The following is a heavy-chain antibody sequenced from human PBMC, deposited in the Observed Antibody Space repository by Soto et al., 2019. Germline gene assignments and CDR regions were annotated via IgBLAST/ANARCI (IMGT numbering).Heavy chain of an antibody. Sequence: GGSLRLSCVVSGFKFSDYYMGWIRQAPGKGLEWISYISSTGSYTNYADSLRGRVTMTTDTSTSTAYMELRSLRSDDTAVYYWAAGIAVAGDFDYWGQGTLVTVSS. CDR1: GFKFSDYY. V-gene: IGHV3-11*03. J-gene: IGHJ4*02. CDR3: AAGIAVAGDFDY. CDR2: ISSTGSYT. D-gene: IGHD6-19*01.